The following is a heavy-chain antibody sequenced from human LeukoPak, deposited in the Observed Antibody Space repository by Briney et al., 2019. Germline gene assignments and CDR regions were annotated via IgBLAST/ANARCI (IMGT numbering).Heavy chain of an antibody. D-gene: IGHD6-13*01. CDR1: GGSISSYY. CDR3: ARESPWGIAAAGPYGAFDI. V-gene: IGHV4-4*09. CDR2: IYTSGST. Sequence: SETLSLTCTVSGGSISSYYWSWIRQPPGKGLEWIGYIYTSGSTNYNPSLKSRVTMSVDTSKNQFSLKLSSVTAADTAVYYCARESPWGIAAAGPYGAFDIWGQGTMVTVSS. J-gene: IGHJ3*02.